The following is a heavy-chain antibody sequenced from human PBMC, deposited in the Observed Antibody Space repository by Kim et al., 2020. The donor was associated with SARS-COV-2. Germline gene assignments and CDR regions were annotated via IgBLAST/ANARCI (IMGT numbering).Heavy chain of an antibody. J-gene: IGHJ6*02. V-gene: IGHV1-18*04. CDR3: ARDFYVDTAMVNYYYGMDV. D-gene: IGHD5-18*01. CDR1: GYTFTSYG. CDR2: ISAYNGNT. Sequence: ASVKVSCKASGYTFTSYGISWVRQAPGQGLEWMGWISAYNGNTNYAQKLQGRVTMTTDTSTSTAYMELRSLRSDDTAVYYCARDFYVDTAMVNYYYGMDVWGQGTTVTVSS.